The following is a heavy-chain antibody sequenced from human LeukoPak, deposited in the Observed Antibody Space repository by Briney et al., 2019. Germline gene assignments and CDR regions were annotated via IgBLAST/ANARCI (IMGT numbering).Heavy chain of an antibody. CDR3: ARDHYYYDSSGYYH. V-gene: IGHV3-21*01. J-gene: IGHJ5*02. CDR1: GFTFSSYG. D-gene: IGHD3-22*01. Sequence: PGRSLRLSCAASGFTFSSYGMHWVRQAPGKGLEWVSSISSSSSYIYYADSVKGRFTISRDNAKNSLYLQMNSLRAEDTAVYYCARDHYYYDSSGYYHWGQGTLVTVSS. CDR2: ISSSSSYI.